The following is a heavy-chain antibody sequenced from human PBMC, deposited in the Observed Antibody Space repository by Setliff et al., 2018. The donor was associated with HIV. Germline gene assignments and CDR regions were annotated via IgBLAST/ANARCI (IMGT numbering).Heavy chain of an antibody. CDR3: ARVPFTTGFDY. D-gene: IGHD3-3*01. J-gene: IGHJ4*02. V-gene: IGHV4-39*02. CDR1: GVSINRTDHY. CDR2: VSSTGKT. Sequence: PSETLSLTCSVSGVSINRTDHYWGWIRQSPGKRLEWIGSVSSTGKTSYNPSLKSRVTIFVDTSKTHFSLKLSSVTAADTAVFYCARVPFTTGFDYWGQGILVTVSS.